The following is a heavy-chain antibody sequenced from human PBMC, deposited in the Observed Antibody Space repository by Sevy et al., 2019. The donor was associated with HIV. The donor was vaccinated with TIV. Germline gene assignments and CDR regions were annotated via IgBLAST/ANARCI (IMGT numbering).Heavy chain of an antibody. CDR3: ATRRYFYASGWKDVVDI. J-gene: IGHJ3*02. Sequence: SETLSLTCGVYGGSFSGHYWSWLRQTPEKGLEWVGAINHGEITDYIPSLGGGVTMSVDTSKNQFSLKLKSGTTADTAVYYCATRRYFYASGWKDVVDIWGQGTLVTVSS. CDR2: INHGEIT. V-gene: IGHV4-34*01. CDR1: GGSFSGHY. D-gene: IGHD3-10*01.